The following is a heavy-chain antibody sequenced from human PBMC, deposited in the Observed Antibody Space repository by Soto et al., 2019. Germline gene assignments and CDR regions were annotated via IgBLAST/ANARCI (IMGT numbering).Heavy chain of an antibody. CDR2: INAGNGNT. J-gene: IGHJ4*02. CDR1: GYTFTSYA. CDR3: ERSIRLAGDY. V-gene: IGHV1-3*01. Sequence: QVQLVQSGAEVKKPGASVKVSCKASGYTFTSYAMHWVRQAPGQWLEWMGWINAGNGNTKYSQKFQGRVTITRDTSASTASMELSSLSSVDTAVYYCERSIRLAGDYWGQGTLVTVSS.